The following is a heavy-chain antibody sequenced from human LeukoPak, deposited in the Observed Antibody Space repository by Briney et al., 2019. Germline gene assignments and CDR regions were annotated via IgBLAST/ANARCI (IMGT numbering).Heavy chain of an antibody. J-gene: IGHJ4*02. V-gene: IGHV3-30*04. Sequence: GGSLRLSCAASGFTFSSYAMHWVRQAPGKGLEWVAVISYDGSNKYYADSVKGRFTISRNNSKNTLYLQMNSLRAEDAAVYYCARAFDPLLWFGEYFDYWGQGTLVTVSS. CDR1: GFTFSSYA. D-gene: IGHD3-10*01. CDR3: ARAFDPLLWFGEYFDY. CDR2: ISYDGSNK.